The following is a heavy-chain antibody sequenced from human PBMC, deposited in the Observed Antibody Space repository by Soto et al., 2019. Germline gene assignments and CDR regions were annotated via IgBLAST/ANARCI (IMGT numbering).Heavy chain of an antibody. V-gene: IGHV4-34*01. CDR2: INHSGST. J-gene: IGHJ4*02. CDR3: ARGRWWDDYDLIFDY. Sequence: SETLSLTCAVYCGSFSGYYWSWIRQPPGKGLEWIGEINHSGSTNYNPSLKSRVTMSVVTSKNTLYLQMNSLRVEDTAVYYCARGRWWDDYDLIFDYWGRGTLVTVSS. D-gene: IGHD2-15*01. CDR1: CGSFSGYY.